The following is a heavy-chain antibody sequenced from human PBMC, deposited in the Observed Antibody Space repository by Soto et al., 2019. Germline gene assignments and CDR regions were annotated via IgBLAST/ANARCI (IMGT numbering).Heavy chain of an antibody. D-gene: IGHD5-18*01. CDR3: AREDTAMVFDY. Sequence: QVQLVQSGAEVKKPGASVKVSCKASGYTFTSYYMHWVRQAPGQGLEWRGIINPSGGSTSYAQKFQGRVTMTRDTSTSTVYMELSSLRSEDTAVYYCAREDTAMVFDYWGQGTLVTVSS. CDR2: INPSGGST. V-gene: IGHV1-46*01. CDR1: GYTFTSYY. J-gene: IGHJ4*02.